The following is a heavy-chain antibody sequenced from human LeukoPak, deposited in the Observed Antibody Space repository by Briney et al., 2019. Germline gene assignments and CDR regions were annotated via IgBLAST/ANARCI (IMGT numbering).Heavy chain of an antibody. V-gene: IGHV5-51*01. CDR2: ISPYPSDT. CDR3: ARARYCNSTSCLPNYFYYMDV. D-gene: IGHD2-2*01. Sequence: GESLKISCKVFGNTFPGSWVAGGRQLPGKGLGWRGIISPYPSDTRYSPSFQGQVIISADKSISTAYLQLSSLKASDTGIYYCARARYCNSTSCLPNYFYYMDVWGKGTTVTVS. CDR1: GNTFPGSW. J-gene: IGHJ6*03.